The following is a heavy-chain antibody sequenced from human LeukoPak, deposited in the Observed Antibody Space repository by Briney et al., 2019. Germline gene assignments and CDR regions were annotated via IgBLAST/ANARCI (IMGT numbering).Heavy chain of an antibody. CDR1: GGSFSGYY. V-gene: IGHV4-34*01. CDR2: INHSGST. J-gene: IGHJ4*02. Sequence: SETLSLTCAVYGGSFSGYYWSWIRQPPGKGLEWIGEINHSGSTNYSPSLKSRVTISVDTSKNQFSLKLSSVTAADTTVYYCARGIGYYDFWSGYYRDTASYYFDYWGQGTLVTVSS. D-gene: IGHD3-3*01. CDR3: ARGIGYYDFWSGYYRDTASYYFDY.